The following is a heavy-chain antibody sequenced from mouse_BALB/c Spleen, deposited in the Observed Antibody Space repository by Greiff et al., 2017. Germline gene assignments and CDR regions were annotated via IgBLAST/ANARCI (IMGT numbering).Heavy chain of an antibody. J-gene: IGHJ4*01. D-gene: IGHD1-1*01. Sequence: DVQLVESGGGLVQPGGSLKLSCAASGFTFSSYTMSWVRQTPEKRLEWVAYISNGGGSTYYPDTVKGRFTISRDNAKNTLYLQMSSLKSEDTAMYYCARLITTVVATGAMDYWGQGTSVTVSS. CDR1: GFTFSSYT. CDR3: ARLITTVVATGAMDY. CDR2: ISNGGGST. V-gene: IGHV5-12-2*01.